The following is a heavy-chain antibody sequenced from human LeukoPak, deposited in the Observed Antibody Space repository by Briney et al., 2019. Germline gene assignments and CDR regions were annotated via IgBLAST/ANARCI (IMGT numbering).Heavy chain of an antibody. J-gene: IGHJ3*02. CDR1: GHSVSGNY. D-gene: IGHD2-15*01. CDR2: LDVGGST. CDR3: ARGGNSGGSLRSPFDI. Sequence: GGSLRLSCASSGHSVSGNYMSWVRQPPGKGPEWVSVLDVGGSTYYADSVKGRFTISRDKSKNTRYLQINSLRAEDTAVYYCARGGNSGGSLRSPFDIWGRGTMVTVSS. V-gene: IGHV3-53*01.